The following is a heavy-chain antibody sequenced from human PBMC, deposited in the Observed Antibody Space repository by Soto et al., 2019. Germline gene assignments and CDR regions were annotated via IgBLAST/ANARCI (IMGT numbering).Heavy chain of an antibody. Sequence: EVQVLESGGGLVQPGGSLRLSCAASGFTFSSYAMTWVRQAPGKGLEWVSGISGSGGSAHYADSVKGRFTISRDNSNNTVYLQMNSLRAEDTAAYYCAQGRSSSWYRWFDPWGQGTLVTVSS. D-gene: IGHD6-13*01. CDR1: GFTFSSYA. CDR2: ISGSGGSA. CDR3: AQGRSSSWYRWFDP. V-gene: IGHV3-23*01. J-gene: IGHJ5*02.